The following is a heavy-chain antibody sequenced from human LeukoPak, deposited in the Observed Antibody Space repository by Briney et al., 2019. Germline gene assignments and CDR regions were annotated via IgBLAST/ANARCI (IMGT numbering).Heavy chain of an antibody. CDR2: ISGGGGST. V-gene: IGHV3-23*01. D-gene: IGHD2-2*03. J-gene: IGHJ4*02. CDR3: AKDGYCSSTSCYNYYFDY. Sequence: GGSLRLSCAASGFTFSSYAMSWVRQAPGKGLEWVSAISGGGGSTYYADSVKGRFTISRDNSKNTLYLQMNSLRAEDTAVYYCAKDGYCSSTSCYNYYFDYWGQGTLVTVSS. CDR1: GFTFSSYA.